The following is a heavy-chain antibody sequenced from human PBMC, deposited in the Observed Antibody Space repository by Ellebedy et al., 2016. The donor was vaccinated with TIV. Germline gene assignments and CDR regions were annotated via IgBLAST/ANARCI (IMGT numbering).Heavy chain of an antibody. D-gene: IGHD2-21*02. CDR3: ARTDPWQPIDD. J-gene: IGHJ4*02. Sequence: MPSETLSLTCGVSGGPISTTNWWCWVRQAPGKGLEYIGSVYYSGSPYYNPSFKSRVTLSADTSKNQFSLNLRTVTAADTAVYYCARTDPWQPIDDWGQGILVSVSS. CDR1: GGPISTTNW. V-gene: IGHV4-39*01. CDR2: VYYSGSP.